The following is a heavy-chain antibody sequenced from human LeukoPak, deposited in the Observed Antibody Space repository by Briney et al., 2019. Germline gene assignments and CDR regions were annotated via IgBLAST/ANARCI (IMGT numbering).Heavy chain of an antibody. J-gene: IGHJ4*02. Sequence: SETLSLTCTVSGYSISRSYLWGWVRQPPGKAPEWIGSTSHDGSSYQNPSLKSRVTISIDTSKNQFSLKMTSLTAVDTAVYYCVRGELGDFDNWGQGILVTVSS. V-gene: IGHV4-38-2*02. CDR1: GYSISRSYL. D-gene: IGHD7-27*01. CDR3: VRGELGDFDN. CDR2: TSHDGSS.